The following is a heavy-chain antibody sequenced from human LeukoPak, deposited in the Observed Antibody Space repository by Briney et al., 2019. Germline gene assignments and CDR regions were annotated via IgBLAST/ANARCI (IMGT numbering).Heavy chain of an antibody. Sequence: AGGSLRLSCAASGFTFSSYSMNWVRQAPGKGLEWVSTISGSGGAGTYYADSVKGRFTVSRDNSRNTLYLPMNSLRAEDTAVYYCVKDRGGSPFYGMDVWGQGTTVTVSS. CDR1: GFTFSSYS. V-gene: IGHV3-23*01. J-gene: IGHJ6*02. CDR2: ISGSGGAGT. D-gene: IGHD1-26*01. CDR3: VKDRGGSPFYGMDV.